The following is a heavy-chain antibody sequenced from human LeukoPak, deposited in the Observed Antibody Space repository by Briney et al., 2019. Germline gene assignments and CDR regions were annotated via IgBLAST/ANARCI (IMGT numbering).Heavy chain of an antibody. CDR3: ARCGYYDSSGYPLDY. D-gene: IGHD3-22*01. Sequence: SETLSLTCTVSGGSISSSSYYWGWIRQPPGKGLEWIGEINHSGSTNYNPSLKSRVTISVDTSKNQFSLKLSSVTAADTAVYYCARCGYYDSSGYPLDYWGQGTLVTVSS. CDR2: INHSGST. CDR1: GGSISSSSYY. V-gene: IGHV4-39*07. J-gene: IGHJ4*02.